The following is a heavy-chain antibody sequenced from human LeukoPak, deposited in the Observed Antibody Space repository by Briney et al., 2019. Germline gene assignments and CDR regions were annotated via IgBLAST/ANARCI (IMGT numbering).Heavy chain of an antibody. CDR1: GFTFSSYW. Sequence: PGGSLRLSCAASGFTFSSYWMSWVRQAPGKGLECVSVIYSGGNTYYADSVKGRFTISRDNSKNTLYLQMNSLRAEDTAVYYCARKTDSGGQGDYWGPGTLVTGS. D-gene: IGHD3-22*01. CDR2: IYSGGNT. CDR3: ARKTDSGGQGDY. J-gene: IGHJ4*02. V-gene: IGHV3-66*01.